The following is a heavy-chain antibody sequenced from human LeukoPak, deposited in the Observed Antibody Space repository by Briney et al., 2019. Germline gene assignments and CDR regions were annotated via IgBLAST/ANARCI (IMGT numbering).Heavy chain of an antibody. D-gene: IGHD3-22*01. J-gene: IGHJ3*02. Sequence: SETLSLTCAVYGGSFSGYYWSWIRQPPGKGLEWIGEINHSGSTNYNPSLKSRVTISVDTSKNQFSLKLSSVTAADTAVYYCAREEDYYDSSGYYSIAFDIWGQGTMVTVSS. V-gene: IGHV4-34*01. CDR2: INHSGST. CDR3: AREEDYYDSSGYYSIAFDI. CDR1: GGSFSGYY.